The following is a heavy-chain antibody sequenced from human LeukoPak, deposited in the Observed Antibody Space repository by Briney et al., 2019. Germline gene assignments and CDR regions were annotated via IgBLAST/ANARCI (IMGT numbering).Heavy chain of an antibody. Sequence: GASVKVSCKTSGYTFTTYGISWVRQAPGQGLEWMGWISGSNGNTKYAQKVQGRVTMTTDISTTTAYMKVRSLRSDDTAVYYCARDRDRMVQGVTALFDYWGQGALVTVSS. J-gene: IGHJ4*02. CDR1: GYTFTTYG. D-gene: IGHD3-10*01. CDR2: ISGSNGNT. V-gene: IGHV1-18*04. CDR3: ARDRDRMVQGVTALFDY.